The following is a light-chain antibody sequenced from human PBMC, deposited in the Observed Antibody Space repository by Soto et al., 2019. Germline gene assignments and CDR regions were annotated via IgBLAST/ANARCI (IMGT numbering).Light chain of an antibody. V-gene: IGLV2-14*02. Sequence: QSALTQPASVSGSPGQSITISCTGTSSDVGSYNLVSWYQQHPGKAPKLLIYGNSNRPSGVPDRFSGSKSGTSASLAITGLQAEDEADYYCQSYDSSLSVHVVFGGGTKLTVL. J-gene: IGLJ2*01. CDR2: GNS. CDR3: QSYDSSLSVHVV. CDR1: SSDVGSYNL.